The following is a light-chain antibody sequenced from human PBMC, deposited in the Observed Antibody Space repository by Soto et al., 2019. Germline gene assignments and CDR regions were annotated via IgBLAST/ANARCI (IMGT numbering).Light chain of an antibody. J-gene: IGKJ1*01. CDR3: QEYNGRSS. V-gene: IGKV3-15*01. Sequence: RATTQSPATLSVSPGERATLSCRASQNVAGDLAWYQQKPGQAPRLLIPRTSTRATGIPDRFSGSGSGTDFTLTISSLQSEDFAVYYCQEYNGRSSFGQGTKVEIK. CDR1: QNVAGD. CDR2: RTS.